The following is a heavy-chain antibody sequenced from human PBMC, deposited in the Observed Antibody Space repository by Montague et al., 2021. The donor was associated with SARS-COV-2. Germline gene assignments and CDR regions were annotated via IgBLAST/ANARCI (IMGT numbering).Heavy chain of an antibody. CDR2: TYYRSKWYN. V-gene: IGHV6-1*01. J-gene: IGHJ6*02. Sequence: CAISGDSVSSNSATWNWVRQSPSRGLEWLGRTYYRSKWYNDYAVXXRCRVTTNPDTSKNQFSLQLNSVTPEDTAIYYCTSGREGNYNVMDVWGQGTTVTVSS. D-gene: IGHD1-1*01. CDR1: GDSVSSNSAT. CDR3: TSGREGNYNVMDV.